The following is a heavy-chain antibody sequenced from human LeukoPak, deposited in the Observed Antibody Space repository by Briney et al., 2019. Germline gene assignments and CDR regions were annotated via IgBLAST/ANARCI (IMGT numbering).Heavy chain of an antibody. CDR1: GYTFTGYF. CDR2: INCNTGDT. V-gene: IGHV1-2*02. D-gene: IGHD6-6*01. CDR3: PRRFRDSSSYDLDY. J-gene: IGHJ4*02. Sequence: ASVKVSCKASGYTFTGYFIHWVRQAPGQRLEWMGWINCNTGDTDYAQIFQGRITMTRDTSIATAFLDLSRLTFDDTAVYYCPRRFRDSSSYDLDYWGQGTLVTVSS.